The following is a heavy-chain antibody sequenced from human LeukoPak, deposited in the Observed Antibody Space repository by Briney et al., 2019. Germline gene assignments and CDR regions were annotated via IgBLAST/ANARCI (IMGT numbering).Heavy chain of an antibody. CDR1: GGSISSSSYY. D-gene: IGHD6-13*01. Sequence: PSETLSLTCTVSGGSISSSSYYWGWIRQPPGKGLEWSGSIYYSGSTYYNASLKSRVTISVDTSKNQFSLKLSSVPAADTAVYYRAREHGGGSWPFDYWGQGTLVTVSS. CDR3: AREHGGGSWPFDY. V-gene: IGHV4-39*07. J-gene: IGHJ4*02. CDR2: IYYSGST.